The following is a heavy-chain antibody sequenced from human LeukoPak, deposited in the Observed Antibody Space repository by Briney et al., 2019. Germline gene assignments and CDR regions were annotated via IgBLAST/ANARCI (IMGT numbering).Heavy chain of an antibody. J-gene: IGHJ4*02. Sequence: GGSLRLSCAASGFTFSSYAMTWVRQAPGKGLEWVSAITGSGGSTYYADPVKGRFTISRDNSKNTLYLQMNSLRVEDTAVYYCAKAVSTLIVGATNFDYWGQGTLVTVSS. V-gene: IGHV3-23*01. CDR1: GFTFSSYA. D-gene: IGHD1-26*01. CDR3: AKAVSTLIVGATNFDY. CDR2: ITGSGGST.